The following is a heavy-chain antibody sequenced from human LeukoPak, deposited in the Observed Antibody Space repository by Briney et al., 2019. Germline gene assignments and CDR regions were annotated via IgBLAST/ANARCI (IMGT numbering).Heavy chain of an antibody. CDR2: IYYSGST. CDR3: ARDGWDYTVSQSYYIDV. Sequence: SETLSLTCTVSGGSISSYYWSWIRQPPGKGLEWIGYIYYSGSTNYNPSLKSRVTISVGTSKNQFSLKLSSVTAADTAVYYCARDGWDYTVSQSYYIDVWGKGTTVTVSS. CDR1: GGSISSYY. J-gene: IGHJ6*03. V-gene: IGHV4-59*12. D-gene: IGHD4-11*01.